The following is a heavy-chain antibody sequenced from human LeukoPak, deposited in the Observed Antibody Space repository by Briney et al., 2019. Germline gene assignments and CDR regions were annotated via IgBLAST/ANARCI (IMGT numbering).Heavy chain of an antibody. CDR3: AREPGIAAAGVDY. CDR1: GFTVSSNY. J-gene: IGHJ4*02. V-gene: IGHV3-66*01. Sequence: GGSLRLSCAASGFTVSSNYMSWVRQAPGKGLEWVSVIYSGGSTYYADSVKGRLTISRDNSKNTLYLQMNSLRAEDTAVCYCAREPGIAAAGVDYWGQGTLVTVSS. CDR2: IYSGGST. D-gene: IGHD6-13*01.